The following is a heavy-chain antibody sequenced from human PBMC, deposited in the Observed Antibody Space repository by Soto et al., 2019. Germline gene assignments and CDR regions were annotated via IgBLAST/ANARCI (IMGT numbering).Heavy chain of an antibody. Sequence: PGGSLRLSCAASGITFRNYGMHWVRQAPGKGLEWLAVIWYDGSNKYYVDSVKGRFTISRDNSKNTLYLQMNSLRAEDTAVYYCARDVRSRRYDLWGQGTLVTVSS. J-gene: IGHJ5*02. CDR2: IWYDGSNK. CDR3: ARDVRSRRYDL. D-gene: IGHD3-10*02. V-gene: IGHV3-33*01. CDR1: GITFRNYG.